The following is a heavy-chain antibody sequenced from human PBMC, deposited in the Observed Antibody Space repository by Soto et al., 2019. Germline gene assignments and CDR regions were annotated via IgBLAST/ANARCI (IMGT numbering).Heavy chain of an antibody. CDR3: ARGPYYDFGIVYYTSYYYYYMDV. CDR2: ISSNGGST. J-gene: IGHJ6*03. Sequence: LRLSCAASGFTFSSYAMHWVRQAPGKGLEYVSAISSNGGSTYYANSVKGRFTISRDNSKNTLYLQVGSLRAEDMAVYYCARGPYYDFGIVYYTSYYYYYMDVWGKGTTVTVS. D-gene: IGHD3-3*01. V-gene: IGHV3-64*01. CDR1: GFTFSSYA.